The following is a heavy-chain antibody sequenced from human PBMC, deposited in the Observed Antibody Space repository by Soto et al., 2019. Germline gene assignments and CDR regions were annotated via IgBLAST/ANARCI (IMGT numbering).Heavy chain of an antibody. Sequence: SETLSLTCDVDAGSFSCHYWNWIRQPPGKGLEWIGEINHFGSTNYNPSLKSRVTISVDTSKTQFSLNLSSVTAADTGVYYCARARGPFSQSADADSASHNTYYMDVWGKGTTVTSP. CDR1: AGSFSCHY. CDR3: ARARGPFSQSADADSASHNTYYMDV. D-gene: IGHD1-1*01. CDR2: INHFGST. V-gene: IGHV4-34*01. J-gene: IGHJ6*03.